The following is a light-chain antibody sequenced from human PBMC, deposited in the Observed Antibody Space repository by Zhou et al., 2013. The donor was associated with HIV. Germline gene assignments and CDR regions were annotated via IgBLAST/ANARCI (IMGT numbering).Light chain of an antibody. CDR3: QQYGSSPPFT. CDR2: GAS. J-gene: IGKJ3*01. CDR1: QSVSSSY. V-gene: IGKV3-20*01. Sequence: EIVLTQSPGTLSLSPGERATLSCRASQSVSSSYLAWYQQKPGQAPRLLIYGASSRATGIPDRFSGSGSGTDFTLTISRLEPEDFGVYYCQQYGSSPPFTFGPGTKVDI.